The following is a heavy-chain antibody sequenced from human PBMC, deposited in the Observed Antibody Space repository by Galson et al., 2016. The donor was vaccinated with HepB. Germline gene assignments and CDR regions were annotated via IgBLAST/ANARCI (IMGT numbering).Heavy chain of an antibody. J-gene: IGHJ4*02. CDR1: GFTFSSYA. CDR2: ISYDGSNK. Sequence: SLRLSCAASGFTFSSYALHWVRQAPGKGLEWVAVISYDGSNKYYADSVKGRFTISRDKSKNTLYLQMNSLRAEDTAVYYCARSMKHGYNFDYWGQGTLVTVSS. CDR3: ARSMKHGYNFDY. V-gene: IGHV3-30*04. D-gene: IGHD5-24*01.